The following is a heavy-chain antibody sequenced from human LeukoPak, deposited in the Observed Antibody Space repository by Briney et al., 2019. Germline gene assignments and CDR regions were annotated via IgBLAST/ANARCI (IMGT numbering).Heavy chain of an antibody. V-gene: IGHV3-15*01. D-gene: IGHD2-15*01. CDR3: TTDSAYVVVVAANWFDP. J-gene: IGHJ5*02. CDR2: IKSKTDGGIT. CDR1: GFTFSNAW. Sequence: PGGTLRLFCAASGFTFSNAWMSWVRQAPGKGLEWVGRIKSKTDGGITDYAAPVKGRFTISRDDSKNTLYLQMNSLKTEDTAVYYCTTDSAYVVVVAANWFDPWGQGTLVTVSS.